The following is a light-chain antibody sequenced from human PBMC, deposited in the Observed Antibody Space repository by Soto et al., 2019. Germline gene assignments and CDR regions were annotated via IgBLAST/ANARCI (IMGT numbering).Light chain of an antibody. CDR1: QSVSSDY. J-gene: IGKJ3*01. Sequence: EIVLTQSPDTLSLSPGERATLSCRASQSVSSDYLVWYQQKPGQAPRLLIYGASRRATGIPDRFSGGGSGTDFILTISRLEPEDFAVYYCQHYDNTPPSVTFGPGTKVDI. CDR2: GAS. V-gene: IGKV3-20*01. CDR3: QHYDNTPPSVT.